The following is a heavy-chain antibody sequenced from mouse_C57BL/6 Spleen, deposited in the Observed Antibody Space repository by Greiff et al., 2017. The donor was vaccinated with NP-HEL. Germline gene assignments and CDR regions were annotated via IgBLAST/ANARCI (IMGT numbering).Heavy chain of an antibody. CDR2: IWSGGST. CDR1: GFSLTSYG. J-gene: IGHJ2*01. Sequence: QVQLQQSGPGLVQPSQSLSITCTVSGFSLTSYGVHWVRQSPGKGLEWLGVIWSGGSTDYNAAFISRLSISKDNSKSQVFFKMNSLQADDTAIYYCASSRDYGSRGGYYFDYWGQGTTLTVSS. D-gene: IGHD1-1*01. CDR3: ASSRDYGSRGGYYFDY. V-gene: IGHV2-2*01.